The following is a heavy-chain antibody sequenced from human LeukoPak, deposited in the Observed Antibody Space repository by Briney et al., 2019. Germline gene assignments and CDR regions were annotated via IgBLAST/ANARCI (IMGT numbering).Heavy chain of an antibody. CDR3: ARGPLMSAGGGVDP. V-gene: IGHV4-4*07. CDR2: VSINGGS. J-gene: IGHJ5*02. Sequence: PSETLSLTCSVSGVSISNYYWSWIRQSAGKGLEWIGRVSINGGSNYNPSLTSRVSMSIDTSKSQVSLKLTSVTAADTAVYYCARGPLMSAGGGVDPWGQGTLVAVSS. CDR1: GVSISNYY. D-gene: IGHD6-13*01.